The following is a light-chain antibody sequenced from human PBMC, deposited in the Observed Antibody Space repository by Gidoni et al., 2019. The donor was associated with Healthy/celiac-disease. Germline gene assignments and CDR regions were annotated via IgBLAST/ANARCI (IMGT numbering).Light chain of an antibody. CDR2: KAS. CDR3: KQYNSPPT. CDR1: QSISSW. Sequence: DIQMTQSPSTLSASVGDRVTITCRASQSISSWLDWYQQKPGKAPKRLIYKASSLESGVLSRFSGSGSGTEFTSTMSSMHPDDFATYYCKQYNSPPTLGGGIKVEIK. J-gene: IGKJ4*01. V-gene: IGKV1-5*03.